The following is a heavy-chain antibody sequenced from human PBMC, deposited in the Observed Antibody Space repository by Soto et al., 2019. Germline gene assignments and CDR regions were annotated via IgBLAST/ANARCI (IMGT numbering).Heavy chain of an antibody. V-gene: IGHV4-59*01. CDR1: GGSISSYY. D-gene: IGHD2-15*01. Sequence: SETLSLTCTVSGGSISSYYWSWIRQPPGKGLEWIVYIYYSGSTNYIPSLKSRVTISVDTSKNQFSLNLSSVTAADTAVYYCASEGTYCSGGSCYSGRFGAFDIWGQGTMVTVSS. J-gene: IGHJ3*02. CDR3: ASEGTYCSGGSCYSGRFGAFDI. CDR2: IYYSGST.